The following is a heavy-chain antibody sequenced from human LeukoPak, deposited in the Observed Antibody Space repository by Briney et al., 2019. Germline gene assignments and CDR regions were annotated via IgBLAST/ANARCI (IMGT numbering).Heavy chain of an antibody. Sequence: AASVKVSCKASGYTFTNYYMHWVRQAPGQGLEWMGIINPSGGSTTYAQKFQGRVTMTTDTSTSTAYMELRSLRSDDTAVYYCARSVYDSSGNYPAWFDPWGQGTLVTVSS. CDR3: ARSVYDSSGNYPAWFDP. CDR1: GYTFTNYY. D-gene: IGHD3-22*01. CDR2: INPSGGST. V-gene: IGHV1-46*01. J-gene: IGHJ5*02.